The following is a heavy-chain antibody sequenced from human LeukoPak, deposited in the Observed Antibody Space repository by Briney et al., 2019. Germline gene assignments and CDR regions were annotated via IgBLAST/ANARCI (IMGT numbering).Heavy chain of an antibody. D-gene: IGHD6-13*01. CDR1: GFTFSSYS. J-gene: IGHJ4*02. Sequence: GGSLRLSCAASGFTFSSYSMNWVRQAPGKGLEWVSSISSSSSYIYYADSVKGRFTISRDNSKNSLYLQMNSLRTEDTALYYCAKEPYSSSWYFDYWGQGTLVTVSS. V-gene: IGHV3-21*04. CDR2: ISSSSSYI. CDR3: AKEPYSSSWYFDY.